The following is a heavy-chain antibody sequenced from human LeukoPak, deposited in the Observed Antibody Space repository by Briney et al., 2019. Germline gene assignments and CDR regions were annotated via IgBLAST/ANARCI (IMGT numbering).Heavy chain of an antibody. V-gene: IGHV4-59*01. Sequence: KPSETLSLTCTVSGGSISSYYWSWIRQPPGKGLEWIGYIYYSGSTNYNPSLKSRVTISVDTSKNQFSLKVSSVTAADTAVYYCARSAGSYSNYYYYMDVWGKGTTVTVSS. CDR1: GGSISSYY. J-gene: IGHJ6*03. D-gene: IGHD1-26*01. CDR2: IYYSGST. CDR3: ARSAGSYSNYYYYMDV.